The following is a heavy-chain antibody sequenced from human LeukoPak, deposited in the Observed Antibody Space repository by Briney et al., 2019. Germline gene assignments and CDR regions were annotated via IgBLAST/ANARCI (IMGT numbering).Heavy chain of an antibody. CDR1: GGSISSYY. CDR3: ARGGYDFWSAPNWFDP. J-gene: IGHJ5*02. Sequence: PSETLSLTCTVSGGSISSYYWSWIRQPAGKGLEWIGRIYTSGSTNYNPSLKSRVTMSVDTSKNQFSLKLSSVTAADTAVYYCARGGYDFWSAPNWFDPWGQGTLVTVSS. CDR2: IYTSGST. V-gene: IGHV4-4*07. D-gene: IGHD3-3*01.